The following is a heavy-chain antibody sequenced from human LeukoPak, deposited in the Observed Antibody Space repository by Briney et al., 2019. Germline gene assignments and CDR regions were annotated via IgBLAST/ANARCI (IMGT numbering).Heavy chain of an antibody. CDR2: IYSGGST. Sequence: GGSLRLSCAASGFTVSSNYMSWVRQAPGKGLEWVSVIYSGGSTYYADSVKGRFTISRDNSKNTLYLQMNSLRAEDTAVYYCARDRYNYYDSSGPTQNWFDPWGQGTLVTVSS. CDR3: ARDRYNYYDSSGPTQNWFDP. V-gene: IGHV3-53*01. J-gene: IGHJ5*02. D-gene: IGHD3-22*01. CDR1: GFTVSSNY.